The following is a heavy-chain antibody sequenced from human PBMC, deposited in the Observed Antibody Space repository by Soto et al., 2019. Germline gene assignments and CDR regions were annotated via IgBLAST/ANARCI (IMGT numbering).Heavy chain of an antibody. Sequence: ASVKVSCKASGYTFTSYAMHWVRQAPGQRLEWMGWINAGNGNTKYSQKFQGRVTITRDTSASTAYMELSSLRSEDTAVYYCARVTVTTLVLAFDIWGQGTMVTV. CDR1: GYTFTSYA. J-gene: IGHJ3*02. CDR2: INAGNGNT. V-gene: IGHV1-3*01. CDR3: ARVTVTTLVLAFDI. D-gene: IGHD4-17*01.